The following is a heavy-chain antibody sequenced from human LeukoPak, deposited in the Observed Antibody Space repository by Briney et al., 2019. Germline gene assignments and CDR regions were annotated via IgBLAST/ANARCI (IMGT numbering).Heavy chain of an antibody. CDR3: ARSIAVAGQYYFDY. D-gene: IGHD6-19*01. V-gene: IGHV1-69*01. CDR2: IIPIFGTA. CDR1: GGTFSSYA. J-gene: IGHJ4*02. Sequence: SVTVSCKASGGTFSSYAISWVRQAPGQGLEWMGGIIPIFGTANYAQKFQGRVTITADESTSTAYMELSSLRSEDTAVYYCARSIAVAGQYYFDYWGQGTQVTVSS.